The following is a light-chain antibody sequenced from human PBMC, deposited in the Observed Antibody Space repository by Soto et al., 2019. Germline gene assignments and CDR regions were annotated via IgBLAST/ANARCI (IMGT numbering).Light chain of an antibody. CDR3: QQYIDWPRT. J-gene: IGKJ1*01. V-gene: IGKV3-15*01. Sequence: EILMTQSPVTLSVFRWERATLSWRASQSVTSSLAWYQQKPGQAPRLLIYGASTRATDIPARFSGSGSGTELTLTISSLQSEDCAVYSCQQYIDWPRTFGQGTKVDIK. CDR1: QSVTSS. CDR2: GAS.